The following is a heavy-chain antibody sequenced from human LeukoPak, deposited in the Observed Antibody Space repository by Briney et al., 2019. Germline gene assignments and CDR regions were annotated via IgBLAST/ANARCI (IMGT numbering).Heavy chain of an antibody. CDR3: GRARPDYDILTGFLDS. V-gene: IGHV3-23*01. CDR2: ITATGGI. J-gene: IGHJ4*02. D-gene: IGHD3-9*01. Sequence: PGGSLRLSCAASTFAFSSYAMTWVRQAPGKGLEWVSSITATGGISYADSVKGRFTISRDNSKNTLYLQMNGLRAEDTAVYYCGRARPDYDILTGFLDSWGQGTLVTVSS. CDR1: TFAFSSYA.